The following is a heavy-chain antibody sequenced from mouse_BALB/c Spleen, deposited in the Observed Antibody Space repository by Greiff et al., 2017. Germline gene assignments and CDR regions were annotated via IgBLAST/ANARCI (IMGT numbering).Heavy chain of an antibody. J-gene: IGHJ2*01. D-gene: IGHD2-2*01. CDR1: GFNIKDTY. CDR3: ARSGGYDGGVFDY. Sequence: VQLKESGAELVKPGASVKLSCTASGFNIKDTYMHWVKQRPEQGLEWIGRIDPANGNTKYDPKFQGKATITADTSSNTAYLQLSSLTSEDTAVDYGARSGGYDGGVFDYWGQGTTLTVSS. V-gene: IGHV14-3*02. CDR2: IDPANGNT.